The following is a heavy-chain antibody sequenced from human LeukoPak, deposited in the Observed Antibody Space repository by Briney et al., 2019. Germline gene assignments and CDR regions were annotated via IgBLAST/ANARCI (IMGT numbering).Heavy chain of an antibody. D-gene: IGHD4-17*01. Sequence: ASVKVSCKASGGTFSSYAISWVRQAPGQGLEWMGGIIPIFGTANYAQKFQGRVTITADESTSTAYMELSSLRPEDTAVYYCASLHMTTVTKVDYWGQGTLVTVSS. CDR1: GGTFSSYA. J-gene: IGHJ4*02. V-gene: IGHV1-69*13. CDR2: IIPIFGTA. CDR3: ASLHMTTVTKVDY.